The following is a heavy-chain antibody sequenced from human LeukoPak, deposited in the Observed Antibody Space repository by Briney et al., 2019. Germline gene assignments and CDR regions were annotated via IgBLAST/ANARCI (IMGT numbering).Heavy chain of an antibody. CDR2: IIPIFGTA. V-gene: IGHV1-69*13. CDR1: GGTFSSYA. CDR3: ARGTSSSWYQPLI. J-gene: IGHJ4*02. Sequence: ASVKVSCKASGGTFSSYAISWVRQAPGQGLEWMGGIIPIFGTANCAQKFQGRVTITADESTSTAYMELSSLRSEDTAVYYCARGTSSSWYQPLIWGQGTLVTVSS. D-gene: IGHD6-13*01.